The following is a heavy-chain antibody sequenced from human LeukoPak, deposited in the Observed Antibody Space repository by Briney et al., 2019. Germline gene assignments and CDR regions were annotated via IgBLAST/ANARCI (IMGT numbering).Heavy chain of an antibody. CDR2: ISWNSGSI. J-gene: IGHJ4*02. Sequence: GGSLRLSCAASGFAFDDYAMHWVRQAPGKGLEWVSGISWNSGSIGYADSVKGRFTISRDNAKNSLYLQMNSLKAEDTALYYCAKDILRESYALDYWGQGTLVTVSS. D-gene: IGHD2-2*01. CDR1: GFAFDDYA. CDR3: AKDILRESYALDY. V-gene: IGHV3-9*01.